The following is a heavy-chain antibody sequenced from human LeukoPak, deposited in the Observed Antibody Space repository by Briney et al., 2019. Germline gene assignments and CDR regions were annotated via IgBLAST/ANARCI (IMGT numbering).Heavy chain of an antibody. D-gene: IGHD3-22*01. J-gene: IGHJ4*02. CDR2: IYYSGST. CDR1: GGSISSYY. Sequence: SETLSLTCTVSGGSISSYYWSWIRQPPGKGLEWIGYIYYSGSTNYNPSLKSRVTISVDTSKNQFSLKLSSVTAADTAVYYCARDSSGYGSYLDYWSQGTLVTVSS. CDR3: ARDSSGYGSYLDY. V-gene: IGHV4-59*01.